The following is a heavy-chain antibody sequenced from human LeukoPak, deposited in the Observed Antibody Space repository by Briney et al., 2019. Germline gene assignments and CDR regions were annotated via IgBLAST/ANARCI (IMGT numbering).Heavy chain of an antibody. CDR1: GGSISSSSYY. Sequence: PSETLSLTCTVSGGSISSSSYYWGWVRQPPGKGLEWIGSIYYSGSTYYNPSLKSRVTISVDTSKNQFSLKLSSVTAADTAVYYCARHGRGLHSSGFPSPFDYWGQGTLVTVSS. J-gene: IGHJ4*02. CDR3: ARHGRGLHSSGFPSPFDY. D-gene: IGHD6-19*01. CDR2: IYYSGST. V-gene: IGHV4-39*01.